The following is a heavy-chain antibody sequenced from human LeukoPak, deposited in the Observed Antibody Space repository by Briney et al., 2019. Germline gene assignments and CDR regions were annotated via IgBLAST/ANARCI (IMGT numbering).Heavy chain of an antibody. Sequence: SETLSLTCTVSGGSISSYYWSWIRQPAGKGLEWIGRIYTSGSTNYNPSLKSRVTMSVDTSKNQFSLKLSSVTAADTAVYYCARDWAKYSSGAFDPWGQGTLVTVS. D-gene: IGHD6-19*01. CDR3: ARDWAKYSSGAFDP. CDR1: GGSISSYY. V-gene: IGHV4-4*07. CDR2: IYTSGST. J-gene: IGHJ5*02.